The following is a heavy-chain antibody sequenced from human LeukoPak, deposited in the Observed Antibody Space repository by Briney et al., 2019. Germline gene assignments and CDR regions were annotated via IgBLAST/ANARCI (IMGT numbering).Heavy chain of an antibody. D-gene: IGHD1-26*01. CDR1: GGTFSSYS. J-gene: IGHJ4*02. CDR3: ARALGGSYGYYFDY. V-gene: IGHV1-69*04. Sequence: GASVKVSCKASGGTFSSYSISWVRQPPGQGLEWMGRIIPSFGIANYAQKFQGGVMITADTSTSTAYMELSSLSSEDTAVYYCARALGGSYGYYFDYWGQGTLVTVSS. CDR2: IIPSFGIA.